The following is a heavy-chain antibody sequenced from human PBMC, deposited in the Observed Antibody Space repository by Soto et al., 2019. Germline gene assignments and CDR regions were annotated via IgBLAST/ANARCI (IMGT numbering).Heavy chain of an antibody. CDR3: NFGSSSSAFDI. CDR1: GFTFSGSA. Sequence: GGSLRLSCAASGFTFSGSAMHWVRQASGKGLEWVGRIRSKANSYATAYAASVKGRFTISRDDSKNTAYLQMNSLKTEDTAVYYCNFGSSSSAFDIWGQGTMVTVSS. J-gene: IGHJ3*02. D-gene: IGHD1-26*01. V-gene: IGHV3-73*01. CDR2: IRSKANSYAT.